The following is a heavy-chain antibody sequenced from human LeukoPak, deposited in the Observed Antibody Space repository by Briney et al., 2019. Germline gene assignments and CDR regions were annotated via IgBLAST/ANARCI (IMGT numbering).Heavy chain of an antibody. J-gene: IGHJ4*02. CDR1: GFSFADYW. Sequence: PGGSLRLSCAATGFSFADYWMSWVRQAPGKGLEWVANIKQDGSEKYYVDSVKGRFTISRDNSKNTLCLQMNSLRAEDTAVYYCAKVQLDKVVAATYFDYWGQGTLVTVSS. CDR2: IKQDGSEK. V-gene: IGHV3-7*05. D-gene: IGHD2-15*01. CDR3: AKVQLDKVVAATYFDY.